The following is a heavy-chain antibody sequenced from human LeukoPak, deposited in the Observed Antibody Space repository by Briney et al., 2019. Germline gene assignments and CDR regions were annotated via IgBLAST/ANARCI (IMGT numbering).Heavy chain of an antibody. D-gene: IGHD3-22*01. CDR1: GFTFSSYS. J-gene: IGHJ4*02. CDR2: ISSSSSYI. V-gene: IGHV3-21*01. Sequence: GGSLRLSCAASGFTFSSYSMNWVRQAPGKGLEWVSSISSSSSYIYYADSVKGRFTISRDNAKNSLYLQMNSLRAEDTAVYYCARGHTPYYDSSGYYSGGYWGQGTLVTVSS. CDR3: ARGHTPYYDSSGYYSGGY.